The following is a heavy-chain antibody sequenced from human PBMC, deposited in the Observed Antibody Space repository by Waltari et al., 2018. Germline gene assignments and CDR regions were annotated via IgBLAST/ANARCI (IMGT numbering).Heavy chain of an antibody. J-gene: IGHJ6*03. V-gene: IGHV3-23*01. Sequence: EEQLLESGGGLEQPGGSLRLSCTASGFTFSNYAMTWVRQAPGKGLGWVSTITGEGDDTFYADSVKGRFAISRDNFKNTLLLQMNSLRGDDTAVYYCAKDGHKVNYYYHMDVWGKGTTVTVSS. CDR1: GFTFSNYA. CDR3: AKDGHKVNYYYHMDV. CDR2: ITGEGDDT.